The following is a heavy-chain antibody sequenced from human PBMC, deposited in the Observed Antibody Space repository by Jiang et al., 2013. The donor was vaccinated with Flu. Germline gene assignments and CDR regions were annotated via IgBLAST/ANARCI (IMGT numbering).Heavy chain of an antibody. CDR3: ARSRGGQLVKVPNYYYGMDV. CDR2: TYYRSKWYN. CDR1: GDSVSSNSAP. V-gene: IGHV6-1*01. D-gene: IGHD6-6*01. Sequence: SGDSVSSNSAPLELDQARPIETALSGVGRTYYRSKWYNDYAVSVKSRITINPDTSKNQFSLQLNSVTPEDTAVYYCARSRGGQLVKVPNYYYGMDVWGQGTTVTVSS. J-gene: IGHJ6*02.